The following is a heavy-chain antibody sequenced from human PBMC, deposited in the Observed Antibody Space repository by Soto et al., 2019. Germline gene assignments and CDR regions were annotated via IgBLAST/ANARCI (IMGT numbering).Heavy chain of an antibody. J-gene: IGHJ6*02. V-gene: IGHV1-69*05. Sequence: QVQLVQSGAEVKKPGSSVKVSCKASGGTFSSYAISWVRQAPGQGLEWMGGIIPIFGTANYAQKFQGRVTITXXEXTXXAYMELSSLRSEDTAVYYCARRSYSGYGYYYGMDVWGQGTTVTVSS. CDR2: IIPIFGTA. CDR1: GGTFSSYA. D-gene: IGHD5-12*01. CDR3: ARRSYSGYGYYYGMDV.